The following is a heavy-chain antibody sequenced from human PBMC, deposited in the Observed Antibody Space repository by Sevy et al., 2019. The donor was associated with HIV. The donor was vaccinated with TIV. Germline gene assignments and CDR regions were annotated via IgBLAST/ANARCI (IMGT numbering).Heavy chain of an antibody. D-gene: IGHD6-6*01. Sequence: SETLSRTCTVSGGSVSSGSYYWSWIRQPPGKGLEWIGYIYYSGSTNYNPYLKSRVTISVYTSKYQFSLKLSSVTAADTAVYYCARGSSWHGRVGVDYWGQGTLVTVSS. CDR1: GGSVSSGSYY. CDR2: IYYSGST. J-gene: IGHJ4*02. V-gene: IGHV4-61*01. CDR3: ARGSSWHGRVGVDY.